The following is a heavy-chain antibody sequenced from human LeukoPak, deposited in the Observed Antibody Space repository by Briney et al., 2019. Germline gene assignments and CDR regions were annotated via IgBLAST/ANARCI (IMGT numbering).Heavy chain of an antibody. CDR3: ASGTYYDFWSGLGPLDY. CDR2: IKQDGSEK. J-gene: IGHJ4*02. CDR1: GFTFSSYW. V-gene: IGHV3-7*01. Sequence: GGSLRLSCAASGFTFSSYWMSWVRQAPGKGLEWVANIKQDGSEKYYVDSVKGRFTISRDNAKNSLYLQMISLRAEDTAVYYCASGTYYDFWSGLGPLDYWGQGTLVTVSS. D-gene: IGHD3-3*01.